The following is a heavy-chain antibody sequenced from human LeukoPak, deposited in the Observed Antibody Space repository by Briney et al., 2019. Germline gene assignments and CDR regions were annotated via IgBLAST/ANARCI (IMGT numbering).Heavy chain of an antibody. CDR1: GYSISSGYY. V-gene: IGHV4-38-2*02. D-gene: IGHD1-1*01. J-gene: IGHJ3*02. Sequence: SETLSLTCTVSGYSISSGYYWGWIRQPPGRGLEWIGSIYHSGSSYYNPSLKSRVTISIDTSKNQFSLKLSSVTAADTAVYYCARRRERDAFDIWGQGTMVTVSS. CDR2: IYHSGSS. CDR3: ARRRERDAFDI.